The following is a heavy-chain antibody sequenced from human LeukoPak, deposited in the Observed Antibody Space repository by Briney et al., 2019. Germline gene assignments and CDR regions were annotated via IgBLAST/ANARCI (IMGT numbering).Heavy chain of an antibody. D-gene: IGHD6-19*01. CDR2: ISSSSSTI. Sequence: GGSLRLSCAASGFIFSSNGMSWVRQAPGKGLEWVSYISSSSSTIYYADSVKGRFTISRDNAKNSLYLQMNSLRAEDTAVYYCARTYSSGWYGEEYFDYWGQGTLVTVSS. V-gene: IGHV3-48*04. CDR3: ARTYSSGWYGEEYFDY. J-gene: IGHJ4*02. CDR1: GFIFSSNG.